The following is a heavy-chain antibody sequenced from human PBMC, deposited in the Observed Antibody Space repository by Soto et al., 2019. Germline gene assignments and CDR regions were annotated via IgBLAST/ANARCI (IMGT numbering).Heavy chain of an antibody. CDR3: ARGLSHDYIWGSYRLWWFDP. J-gene: IGHJ5*02. CDR2: INHSGST. V-gene: IGHV4-34*01. Sequence: SETLSLTCAVYGGSFSGYYWSWIRQPPGKGLEWIGEINHSGSTNYNPSLKSRVTISVDTSKNQFSLKLSSVTAADTAVYYCARGLSHDYIWGSYRLWWFDPWGQGTLVTVSS. CDR1: GGSFSGYY. D-gene: IGHD3-16*02.